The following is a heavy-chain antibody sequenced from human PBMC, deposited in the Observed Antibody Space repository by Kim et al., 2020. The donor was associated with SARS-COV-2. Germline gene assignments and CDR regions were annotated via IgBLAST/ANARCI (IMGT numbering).Heavy chain of an antibody. CDR1: GYTFTSYG. CDR3: ASQVNYYDPGMGAFGI. V-gene: IGHV1-18*04. D-gene: IGHD3-22*01. Sequence: ASVKVSCKASGYTFTSYGISWVRQAPGQGLEWMGWISAYNGKKTYPRKPRGRVPWPPDTSTSTAYMGLRSLRSNDTAVYSCASQVNYYDPGMGAFGIWGQGTMVTVSS. CDR2: ISAYNGKK. J-gene: IGHJ3*02.